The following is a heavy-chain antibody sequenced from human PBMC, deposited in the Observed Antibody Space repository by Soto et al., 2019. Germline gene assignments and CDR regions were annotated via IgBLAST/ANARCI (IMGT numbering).Heavy chain of an antibody. CDR3: ARDLVNGVAGAS. CDR2: INPNSGGT. V-gene: IGHV1-2*02. J-gene: IGHJ5*02. Sequence: ASVKVSCKASVYTFTGYYMHWVRQAPGQGLEWMGWINPNSGGTNYAQKFQGRVTMTRDTSISTAYMELSRLRSDDTAVYYCARDLVNGVAGASWGQGTLVTVSS. CDR1: VYTFTGYY. D-gene: IGHD2-8*01.